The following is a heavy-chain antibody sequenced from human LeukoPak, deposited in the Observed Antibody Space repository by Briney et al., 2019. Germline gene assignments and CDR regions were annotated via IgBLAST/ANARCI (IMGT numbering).Heavy chain of an antibody. J-gene: IGHJ5*02. D-gene: IGHD3-3*01. CDR3: AKDRDFWSGPPFDP. V-gene: IGHV3-23*01. CDR2: ISGSGGST. CDR1: GFTFSSYS. Sequence: GGSLRLSCAASGFTFSSYSMSWVRQAPGKGLEWVSAISGSGGSTYYADSVKGRFTISRDNSKNTLYLQMNSLRAEDTAVYYCAKDRDFWSGPPFDPWGQGTLVTVSS.